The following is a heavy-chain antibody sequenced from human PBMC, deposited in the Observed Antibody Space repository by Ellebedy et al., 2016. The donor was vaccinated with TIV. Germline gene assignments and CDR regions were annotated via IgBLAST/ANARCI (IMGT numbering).Heavy chain of an antibody. J-gene: IGHJ2*01. CDR2: ISTTSSYI. D-gene: IGHD4-17*01. V-gene: IGHV3-21*01. CDR3: ARKVPAPTTVPPNWYFDL. CDR1: GFTFSSYW. Sequence: PGGSLRLSCAASGFTFSSYWMSWVRQAPGKGLEWVSSISTTSSYIYYADSVKGRFTISRDNAKNSLFLQMTSLRAEDTAVYYCARKVPAPTTVPPNWYFDLWGRGTLVTVSS.